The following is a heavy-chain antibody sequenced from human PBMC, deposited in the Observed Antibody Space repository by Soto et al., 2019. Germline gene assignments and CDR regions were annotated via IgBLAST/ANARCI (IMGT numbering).Heavy chain of an antibody. J-gene: IGHJ3*02. CDR3: ARHVPHDYDAFDI. V-gene: IGHV4-34*01. CDR1: GGSFSGYY. CDR2: INHSGST. Sequence: SETLSLTCAVYGGSFSGYYWSWIRQPPGKGLEWIGEINHSGSTNYNPSLKSRVTISVDTSKNQFSLKLSSVTAADTAVYYCARHVPHDYDAFDIWGQGTMVTVSS. D-gene: IGHD4-17*01.